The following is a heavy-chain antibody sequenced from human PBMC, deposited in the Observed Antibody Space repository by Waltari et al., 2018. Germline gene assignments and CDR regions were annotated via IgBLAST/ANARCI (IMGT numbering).Heavy chain of an antibody. D-gene: IGHD2-15*01. CDR2: IYTSGST. V-gene: IGHV4-4*07. Sequence: QVQLQESGPGLVKPSETLSLTCTVSGGSISSYYWSWIRQPAGKGLEWIGRIYTSGSTNYNPSLKSRVTMSVDTSKNQFSLKLSSVTAADTAVYYCARGGEVARWRIFDYWGQGTLVTVSS. CDR1: GGSISSYY. J-gene: IGHJ4*02. CDR3: ARGGEVARWRIFDY.